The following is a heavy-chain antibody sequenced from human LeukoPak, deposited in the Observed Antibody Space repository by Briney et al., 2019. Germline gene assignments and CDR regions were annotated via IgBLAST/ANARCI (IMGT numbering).Heavy chain of an antibody. CDR2: IRIGGGGT. J-gene: IGHJ4*02. CDR1: GFDLTTYA. Sequence: GGSLRLSCAASGFDLTTYAMTWVRQAPAKGLEWVSSIRIGGGGTYYADSVKGRFTISRDNSKNTLYLQMNSLTAEDTAIYYCAKNRDGYNFRLDFWGQGTLVTVSS. CDR3: AKNRDGYNFRLDF. V-gene: IGHV3-23*01. D-gene: IGHD5-24*01.